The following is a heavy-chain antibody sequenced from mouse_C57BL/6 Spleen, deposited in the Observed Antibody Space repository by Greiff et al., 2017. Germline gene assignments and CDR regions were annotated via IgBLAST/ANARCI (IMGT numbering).Heavy chain of an antibody. CDR1: GYTFTSYW. CDR3: ARSATVRSGDGYFDV. Sequence: VQLQQPGAELVMPGASVKLSCKASGYTFTSYWMHWVKQRPGQGLEWIGEIDPSDSYTNYNQKFKGKSTLTVDKSSSTAYMQLSSLTSEDSAVYYCARSATVRSGDGYFDVWGTGTTVTVSS. D-gene: IGHD1-1*01. J-gene: IGHJ1*03. CDR2: IDPSDSYT. V-gene: IGHV1-69*01.